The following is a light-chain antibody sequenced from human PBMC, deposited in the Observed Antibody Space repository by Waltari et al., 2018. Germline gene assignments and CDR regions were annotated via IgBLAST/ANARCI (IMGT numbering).Light chain of an antibody. CDR3: AAWDDSLRVWV. J-gene: IGLJ3*02. CDR1: SSNIGNNA. Sequence: TQPPSVSEAPRQRVTISCSGSSSNIGNNAVNWYQQLPGKAPKLLIYYDDLLPSGVSDRFSGSKSGTSASLAISGLQSEDEADYYCAAWDDSLRVWVFGGGTKLTVL. CDR2: YDD. V-gene: IGLV1-36*01.